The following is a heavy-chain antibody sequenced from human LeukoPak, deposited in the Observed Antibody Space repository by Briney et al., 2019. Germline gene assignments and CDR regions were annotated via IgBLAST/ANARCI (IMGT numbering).Heavy chain of an antibody. CDR2: IKQDGSEK. Sequence: GGPLRLSCAASGFTFSSYWMSWVRQAPGKGLEWVANIKQDGSEKYYVDSVKGRFTISRDNAKNSLYLQMNSLRAEDTAVYYCASGWHGDAFDIWGQGTMVTVSS. CDR1: GFTFSSYW. J-gene: IGHJ3*02. V-gene: IGHV3-7*01. CDR3: ASGWHGDAFDI. D-gene: IGHD2-15*01.